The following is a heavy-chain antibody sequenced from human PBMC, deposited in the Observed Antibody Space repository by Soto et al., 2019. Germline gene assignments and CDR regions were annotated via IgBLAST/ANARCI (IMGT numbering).Heavy chain of an antibody. V-gene: IGHV1-69*13. CDR2: IIPIFGTA. CDR3: ARDLGAYPQLWSPPQFDP. D-gene: IGHD5-18*01. J-gene: IGHJ5*02. Sequence: SVKVSCKASGGTFSSYAISWVRQAPGQGLEWMGGIIPIFGTANYAQKFQGRVTITADESTSTAYKELSSLRSEDTAVYYCARDLGAYPQLWSPPQFDPWGQGTLVTVSS. CDR1: GGTFSSYA.